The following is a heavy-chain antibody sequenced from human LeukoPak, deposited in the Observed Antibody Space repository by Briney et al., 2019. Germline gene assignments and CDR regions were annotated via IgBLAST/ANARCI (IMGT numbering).Heavy chain of an antibody. CDR2: MKEDGSAR. V-gene: IGHV3-7*01. CDR1: GFTFSNYW. CDR3: AREQGWSDSYYSMDV. J-gene: IGHJ6*02. Sequence: GGSLRLSCVASGFTFSNYWMSWVRQAPGKGLEWLANMKEDGSARYYVDSMKGRFTISRDNAKNSLYLQMNSLRAEDTAVYYCAREQGWSDSYYSMDVWGQGTTVTVSS.